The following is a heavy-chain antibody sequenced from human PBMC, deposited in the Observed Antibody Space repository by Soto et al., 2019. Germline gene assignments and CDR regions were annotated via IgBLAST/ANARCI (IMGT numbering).Heavy chain of an antibody. Sequence: ASVKVSCKASGYTFTSYGISWVRQAPGQGLEWMGWISAYNGNTNYAQKLQGRVTMTTDTSTSTAYMELRSLRSDDTAVYYCARDRMGIQLYGGAYYYYGMDVWGQGTTVTVSS. CDR3: ARDRMGIQLYGGAYYYYGMDV. J-gene: IGHJ6*02. CDR2: ISAYNGNT. CDR1: GYTFTSYG. D-gene: IGHD5-18*01. V-gene: IGHV1-18*01.